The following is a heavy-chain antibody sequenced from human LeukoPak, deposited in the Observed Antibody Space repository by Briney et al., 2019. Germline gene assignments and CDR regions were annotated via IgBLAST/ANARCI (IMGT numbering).Heavy chain of an antibody. CDR2: INHSGST. J-gene: IGHJ4*02. Sequence: SETLSLTCAVYGVSFSGYYWSWIRQPPGKGLEWIGEINHSGSTNYNPSLKSRVTISVDTSKNQFSLKLSSVTAADTAVYYCARGRIAARPNVDYWGQGTLVTVSS. V-gene: IGHV4-34*01. D-gene: IGHD6-6*01. CDR3: ARGRIAARPNVDY. CDR1: GVSFSGYY.